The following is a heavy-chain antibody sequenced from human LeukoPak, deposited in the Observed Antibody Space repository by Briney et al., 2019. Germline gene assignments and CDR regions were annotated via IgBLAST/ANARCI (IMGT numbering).Heavy chain of an antibody. Sequence: SETLSLTCTVSGGSISSYYWSWIRQPPGKGLEWIGYIYYSGSTNFNPSLKSLVTISVDTSKNQFSLKLSSVTAADTAVYYCARLGSPQGYGGNKAFDIWGHGTMVTVSS. D-gene: IGHD4-23*01. V-gene: IGHV4-59*01. CDR2: IYYSGST. CDR3: ARLGSPQGYGGNKAFDI. J-gene: IGHJ3*02. CDR1: GGSISSYY.